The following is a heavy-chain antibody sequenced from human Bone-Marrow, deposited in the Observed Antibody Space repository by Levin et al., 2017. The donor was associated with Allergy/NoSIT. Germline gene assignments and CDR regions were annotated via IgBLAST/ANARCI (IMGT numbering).Heavy chain of an antibody. J-gene: IGHJ6*02. V-gene: IGHV3-30*18. CDR1: GFTFSSYD. Sequence: GESLKISCAASGFTFSSYDMHWVRQAPGKGLEWVAVISSEGSFQSYADSVKGRFTISRDNSKNTLYAQMNTLRTEDAAVYYCAKVGADYAMDVWGQGTTVTVSS. CDR3: AKVGADYAMDV. CDR2: ISSEGSFQ.